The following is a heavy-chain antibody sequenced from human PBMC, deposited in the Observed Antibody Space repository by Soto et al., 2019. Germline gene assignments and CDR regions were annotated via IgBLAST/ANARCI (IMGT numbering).Heavy chain of an antibody. Sequence: GGSLRLSCAASGFTFDNYAMHWVRQAPGKGLEWVSAISGSGGSTYYADSVKGRFTISRDNSKNTLYLQMNSLRAEDTAVYYCARSSFLGWLPLVDYWGHGTLVTVSS. V-gene: IGHV3-23*01. CDR3: ARSSFLGWLPLVDY. CDR2: ISGSGGST. D-gene: IGHD3-3*01. CDR1: GFTFDNYA. J-gene: IGHJ4*01.